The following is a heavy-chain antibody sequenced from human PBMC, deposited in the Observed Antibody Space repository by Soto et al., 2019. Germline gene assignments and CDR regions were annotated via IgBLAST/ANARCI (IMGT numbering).Heavy chain of an antibody. CDR1: GGTFSSYT. CDR3: ASLIVGATQHAFDI. Sequence: QVQLVQSGAEVKKPGSSVKVSCKASGGTFSSYTISWVRQAPGQGLEWMGRIIPILGIANYAQKFQGRVTITADKSTSTAYMELSSLRSDDTAVYYCASLIVGATQHAFDIWGQGTMVTVSS. CDR2: IIPILGIA. J-gene: IGHJ3*02. V-gene: IGHV1-69*02. D-gene: IGHD1-26*01.